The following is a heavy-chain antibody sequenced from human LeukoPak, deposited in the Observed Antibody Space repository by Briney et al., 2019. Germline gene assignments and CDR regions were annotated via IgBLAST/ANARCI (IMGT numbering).Heavy chain of an antibody. Sequence: GRSLRLSCAASGFTFSSYGMHWVRQAPGKGLEWVAVIWYDGSNKYYADSVKGRFTISRDNSKNTLYLQMNSLRAEDTAVYYCARDKYGSGRDAFDIWGQGTMVTVSS. CDR1: GFTFSSYG. D-gene: IGHD3-10*01. V-gene: IGHV3-33*01. CDR3: ARDKYGSGRDAFDI. J-gene: IGHJ3*02. CDR2: IWYDGSNK.